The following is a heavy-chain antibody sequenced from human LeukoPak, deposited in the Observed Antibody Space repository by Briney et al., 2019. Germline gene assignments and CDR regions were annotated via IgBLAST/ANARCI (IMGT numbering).Heavy chain of an antibody. CDR1: VSTFTRYY. J-gene: IGHJ4*02. CDR3: AATYYYDSSGLDY. D-gene: IGHD3-22*01. CDR2: INGNSGGT. V-gene: IGHV1-2*02. Sequence: GASVNLSCKASVSTFTRYYMHGVRQAPGQGLKWMGWINGNSGGTKYAQKFRGRVTLTRDTYINTAYMELSRLRSDDTAVYYCAATYYYDSSGLDYWGQGTLVRVSS.